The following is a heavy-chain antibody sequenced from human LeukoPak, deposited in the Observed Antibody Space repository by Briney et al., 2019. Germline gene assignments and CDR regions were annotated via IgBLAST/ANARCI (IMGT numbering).Heavy chain of an antibody. J-gene: IGHJ5*01. CDR1: GGSFSGYY. CDR3: ARDYSAGRGYYDS. Sequence: SETLSLTCAVYGGSFSGYYWSWIRQPPGKGLEWIGEINHSGSTNYNPSLKSRVTISVDTSKNQFSLKMSSVTAADTAVYYCARDYSAGRGYYDSWGQGTLVTVSS. D-gene: IGHD3-22*01. V-gene: IGHV4-34*01. CDR2: INHSGST.